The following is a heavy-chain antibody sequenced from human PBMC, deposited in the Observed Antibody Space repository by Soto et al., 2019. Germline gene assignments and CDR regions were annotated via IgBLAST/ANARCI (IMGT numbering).Heavy chain of an antibody. CDR3: ARDDYYGSGSYYATSTYYYYYYGMDV. Sequence: ASVKVSCKASGGTFSSYAISWVRQAPGQGLEWMGGIIPIFGTANYAQKFQGRVTITADESTSTAYMELSSLRSEDTAVYYCARDDYYGSGSYYATSTYYYYYYGMDVWGQGTTVTVSS. V-gene: IGHV1-69*13. J-gene: IGHJ6*02. D-gene: IGHD3-10*01. CDR2: IIPIFGTA. CDR1: GGTFSSYA.